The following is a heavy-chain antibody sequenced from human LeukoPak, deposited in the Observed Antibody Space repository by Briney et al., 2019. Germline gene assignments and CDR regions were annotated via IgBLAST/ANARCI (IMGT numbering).Heavy chain of an antibody. J-gene: IGHJ4*02. V-gene: IGHV1-18*01. CDR1: GYTFTSYG. Sequence: ASVKVSCKASGYTFTSYGISWVRQAPGQGLEWMRWISAYNGNTNYAQKLQGRVTMTTDTSTSTAYMELRSLRSDDTAVYYCARDTSIAAAGTLGYWGQGTLVTVSS. CDR2: ISAYNGNT. CDR3: ARDTSIAAAGTLGY. D-gene: IGHD6-13*01.